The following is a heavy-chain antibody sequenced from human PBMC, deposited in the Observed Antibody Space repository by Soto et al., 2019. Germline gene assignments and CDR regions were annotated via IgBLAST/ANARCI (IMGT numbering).Heavy chain of an antibody. J-gene: IGHJ4*02. CDR1: GFTFSSYA. CDR2: ISGSGGST. Sequence: PGGSLRLSCAASGFTFSSYAMSWVRQAPGKGLEWVSAISGSGGSTYYADSVKGRFTISRDNSKNTLYLQMNSLRAEDTAVYYCAMLRVVRAAERLFDYWGQGTLVTVSS. D-gene: IGHD2-2*01. CDR3: AMLRVVRAAERLFDY. V-gene: IGHV3-23*01.